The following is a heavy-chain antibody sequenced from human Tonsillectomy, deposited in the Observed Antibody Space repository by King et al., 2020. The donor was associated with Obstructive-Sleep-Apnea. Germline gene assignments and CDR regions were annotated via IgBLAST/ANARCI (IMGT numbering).Heavy chain of an antibody. CDR2: IRRIVYGGTT. J-gene: IGHJ4*02. Sequence: VQLVQSGGGLVQPGRSLRLSCTASGFTFGDYAMSWFRQAPGKGLEWVGFIRRIVYGGTTEYAESVKVRLTISRDDSKSIDQLQMTSLKTEDKAVYYCTRDLGYYDTSGYLGFYWGQGTLVTVSS. CDR3: TRDLGYYDTSGYLGFY. V-gene: IGHV3-49*03. CDR1: GFTFGDYA. D-gene: IGHD3-22*01.